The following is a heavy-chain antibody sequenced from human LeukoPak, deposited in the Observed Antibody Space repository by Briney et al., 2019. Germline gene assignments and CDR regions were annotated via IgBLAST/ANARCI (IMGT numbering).Heavy chain of an antibody. J-gene: IGHJ6*02. D-gene: IGHD6-25*01. CDR3: AAGYSSGYYYYGMDV. CDR1: GFTFTSSA. Sequence: GASVKVSCTASGFTFTSSAMQWVRQARGQRLEWIGWIVVGSGNTNYAQKFQERVTITRDMSTSTAYMELSSLRSEDTAVYYCAAGYSSGYYYYGMDVWGQGTTVTVSS. CDR2: IVVGSGNT. V-gene: IGHV1-58*02.